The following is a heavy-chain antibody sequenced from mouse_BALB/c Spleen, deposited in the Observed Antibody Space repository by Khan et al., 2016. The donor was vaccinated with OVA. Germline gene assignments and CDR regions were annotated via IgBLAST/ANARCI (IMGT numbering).Heavy chain of an antibody. D-gene: IGHD2-5*01. V-gene: IGHV14-3*02. CDR2: IDPPNDDS. Sequence: VQLKESGAELVKPGASVKLSCSASGFNIKDTYIHWMKQRPEQGLEWIGRIDPPNDDSKYGPKFQAKATLTADTSSNTAYLQLSSLTSEDTDVYYCATLYSNPFAFWGQGTLVSVSA. J-gene: IGHJ3*01. CDR3: ATLYSNPFAF. CDR1: GFNIKDTY.